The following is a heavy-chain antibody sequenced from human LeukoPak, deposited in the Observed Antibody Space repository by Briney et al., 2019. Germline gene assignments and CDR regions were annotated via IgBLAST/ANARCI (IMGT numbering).Heavy chain of an antibody. CDR3: ARVMSASVWRSYGSYYYYYYMDI. D-gene: IGHD3-16*01. V-gene: IGHV3-7*01. CDR2: IKQDGSEK. J-gene: IGHJ6*03. CDR1: GFTFSSYW. Sequence: GGSLRLSCAASGFTFSSYWMSWVRQAPGKGLEWVANIKQDGSEKYSVDSVKGRFTISRDNAKNSLYMQMNSLRAEDKAVYYCARVMSASVWRSYGSYYYYYYMDIWGKGTTVTVSS.